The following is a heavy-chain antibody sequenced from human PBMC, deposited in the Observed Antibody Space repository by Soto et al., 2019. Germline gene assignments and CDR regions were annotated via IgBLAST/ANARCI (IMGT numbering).Heavy chain of an antibody. J-gene: IGHJ3*02. CDR2: VNPSNANT. V-gene: IGHV1-46*01. CDR1: GYTFTNYY. Sequence: VKVSCKASGYTFTNYYMHWVRQAPGQGLEWMGVVNPSNANTNYAQKFQGRVTLTRDTSTSTVYMDLSSLRSDDTAVYYCARVSRGAFDIWGQGTKVTVSS. CDR3: ARVSRGAFDI.